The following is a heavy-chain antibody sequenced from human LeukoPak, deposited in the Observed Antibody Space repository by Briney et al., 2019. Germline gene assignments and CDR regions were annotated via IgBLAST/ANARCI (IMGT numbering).Heavy chain of an antibody. J-gene: IGHJ4*02. V-gene: IGHV4-59*01. D-gene: IGHD3-3*01. CDR1: GGAISSYY. CDR2: IYYSGST. CDR3: AREHYAFWSGSQRRGYFDY. Sequence: PSETLSLTCTVSGGAISSYYWSWIRQPPGKGLEWIGYIYYSGSTNYNPSLKRRVTISVDTSKNQFSLKLSSVTAADTAVYYCAREHYAFWSGSQRRGYFDYWGQGTLVTVSS.